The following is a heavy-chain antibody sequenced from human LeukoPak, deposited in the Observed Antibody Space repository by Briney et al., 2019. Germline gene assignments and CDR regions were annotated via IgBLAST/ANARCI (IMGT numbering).Heavy chain of an antibody. CDR1: GGSISSGDYY. V-gene: IGHV4-31*03. Sequence: SETLSLTCTVSGGSISSGDYYWSWIRQHPGKGLEWIGYVYYSGSTYYNPSLKSRVTISVDTSKNQFSLKLSSVTAADTAVYYCARDLFVGIFYGERAFDIWGQGTMVTVSP. J-gene: IGHJ3*02. D-gene: IGHD4-17*01. CDR3: ARDLFVGIFYGERAFDI. CDR2: VYYSGST.